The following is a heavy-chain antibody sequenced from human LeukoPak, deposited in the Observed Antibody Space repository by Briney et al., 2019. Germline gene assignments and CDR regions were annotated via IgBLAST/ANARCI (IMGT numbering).Heavy chain of an antibody. CDR3: ARIRNEGIFDY. CDR1: GGSISSGDYY. CDR2: IYYSGST. Sequence: SETLSLTCTVSGGSISSGDYYWSWIRQPPGKGLEWIGYIYYSGSTYYNPSLKSRVTISVDTSKNQFSLKLSSVTAADTAVYYCARIRNEGIFDYWGQGTLVTVSS. V-gene: IGHV4-30-4*08. D-gene: IGHD3-3*02. J-gene: IGHJ4*02.